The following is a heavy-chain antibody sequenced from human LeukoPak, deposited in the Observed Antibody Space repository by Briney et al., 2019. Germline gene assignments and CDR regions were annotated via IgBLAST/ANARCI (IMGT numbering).Heavy chain of an antibody. CDR2: IYYSGST. J-gene: IGHJ4*02. CDR1: GGSISSYY. V-gene: IGHV4-59*01. CDR3: ARVLLRYSFDY. Sequence: PSETLSLTCTVSGGSISSYYWSWIRQPPGKGLEWIGYIYYSGSTNYNPSLKSRVTILVDTSKNQFSLKLTSVTAADTAVYYCARVLLRYSFDYWGQGTLVTVSS.